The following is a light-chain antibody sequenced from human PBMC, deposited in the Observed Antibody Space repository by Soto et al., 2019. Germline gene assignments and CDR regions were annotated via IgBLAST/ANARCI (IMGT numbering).Light chain of an antibody. CDR1: QRISHS. CDR3: QQYHGFSRT. Sequence: DIQRTQAPCTLSASVGGRVTVTCRASQRISHSLAWYQQTQGKAPDLLISGGSKLERGVASRFSGSGSGTAFTLTISSMQPDDLATYSCQQYHGFSRTFGQGTKVDSK. J-gene: IGKJ1*01. V-gene: IGKV1-5*01. CDR2: GGS.